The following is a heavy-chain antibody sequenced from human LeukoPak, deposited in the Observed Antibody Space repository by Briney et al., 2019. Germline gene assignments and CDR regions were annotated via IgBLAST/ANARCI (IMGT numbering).Heavy chain of an antibody. D-gene: IGHD6-13*01. J-gene: IGHJ4*02. Sequence: GGSLRLSCAASGFTFSSYWMGWVRQAPGKGLEWVANIKQDGSEKYYVDSVKGRFTISRDNAKNSLYLQMNSLRAEDTAVYYCARFQLVRYIDYWGQGTLVTVSS. V-gene: IGHV3-7*01. CDR2: IKQDGSEK. CDR3: ARFQLVRYIDY. CDR1: GFTFSSYW.